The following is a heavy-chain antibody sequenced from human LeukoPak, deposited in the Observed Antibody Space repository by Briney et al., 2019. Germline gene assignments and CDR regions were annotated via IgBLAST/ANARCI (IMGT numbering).Heavy chain of an antibody. CDR2: INPNSGGT. V-gene: IGHV1-2*04. J-gene: IGHJ3*02. CDR1: GYTFTSYY. D-gene: IGHD1-26*01. Sequence: GASVKVSCKASGYTFTSYYMHWVRQAPGQGLEWMGWINPNSGGTNYAQKFQGWVTMTRDTSISTAYMELSRLRSDDTAVYYCARKSGSYVVGAFDIWGQGTMVTVSS. CDR3: ARKSGSYVVGAFDI.